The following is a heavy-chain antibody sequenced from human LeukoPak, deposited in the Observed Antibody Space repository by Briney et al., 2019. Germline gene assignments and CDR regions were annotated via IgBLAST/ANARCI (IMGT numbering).Heavy chain of an antibody. V-gene: IGHV3-48*03. Sequence: PGGSLRLSCAASGFSFSSYEMNWVRQAPGKGLEWVSYISFSGNSIYYADSVKGRFTISRDNAKNSLYLQMNSLRAEDTAVYYCARDRYCSTTSCSPSVLAYWGQRTVLTVFS. CDR1: GFSFSSYE. D-gene: IGHD2-2*01. CDR2: ISFSGNSI. CDR3: ARDRYCSTTSCSPSVLAY. J-gene: IGHJ4*02.